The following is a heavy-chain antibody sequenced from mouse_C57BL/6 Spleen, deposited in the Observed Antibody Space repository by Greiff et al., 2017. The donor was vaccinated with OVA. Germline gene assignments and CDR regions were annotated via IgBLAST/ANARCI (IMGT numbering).Heavy chain of an antibody. Sequence: EVMLVESGGGLVKPEGSLKLSCAASGFTFSSYAMSWVRQTPEKRLEWVATISDGGSYTYYPDNVKGRFTISRDNAKNNLYLQMSHLKSEDTAMYYCARDRYGSSYVYFDYWGQGSTLTVSS. CDR1: GFTFSSYA. J-gene: IGHJ2*01. CDR2: ISDGGSYT. CDR3: ARDRYGSSYVYFDY. V-gene: IGHV5-4*01. D-gene: IGHD1-1*01.